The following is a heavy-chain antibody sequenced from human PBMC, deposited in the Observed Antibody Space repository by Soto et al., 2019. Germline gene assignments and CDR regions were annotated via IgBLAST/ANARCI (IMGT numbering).Heavy chain of an antibody. CDR3: ARTLQLLFTDCYYGMDV. CDR1: GGTFSSYA. D-gene: IGHD2-2*01. J-gene: IGHJ6*02. CDR2: IIPIFGTA. V-gene: IGHV1-69*13. Sequence: RASVKVSCKASGGTFSSYAISWVRQAPGQGLEWMGGIIPIFGTANYAQKFQGRVTITADESTSTAYMELSSLRSEDTAVYYCARTLQLLFTDCYYGMDVWGQVTTVTVSS.